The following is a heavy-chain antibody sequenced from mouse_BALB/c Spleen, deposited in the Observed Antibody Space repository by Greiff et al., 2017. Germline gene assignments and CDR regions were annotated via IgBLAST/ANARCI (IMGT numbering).Heavy chain of an antibody. CDR3: AKAYYGKGGLAY. J-gene: IGHJ3*01. V-gene: IGHV14-3*02. Sequence: EVQLQQSGAELVKPGASVKLSCTASGFNIKDTYMHWVKQRPEQGLEWIGRIDPANGNTKYDPKFQGKATITADTSSNTAYLQLSSLTSEDTAVYYCAKAYYGKGGLAYWGQGTLVTVSA. CDR2: IDPANGNT. CDR1: GFNIKDTY. D-gene: IGHD2-10*01.